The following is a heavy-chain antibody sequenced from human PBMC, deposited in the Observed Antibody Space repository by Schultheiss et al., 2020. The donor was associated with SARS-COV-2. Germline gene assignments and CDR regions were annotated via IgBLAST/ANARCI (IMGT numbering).Heavy chain of an antibody. CDR1: GGTFSSYA. V-gene: IGHV1-18*01. CDR2: ISAYNGNT. J-gene: IGHJ6*02. CDR3: ARDPPYYYYGMDV. Sequence: ASVKVSCKASGGTFSSYAISWVRQAPGQGLEWMGWISAYNGNTNYAQKLQGRVTMTTDTSTSTAYMELRSLRSDDTAVYYCARDPPYYYYGMDVWGQGTTVTVSS.